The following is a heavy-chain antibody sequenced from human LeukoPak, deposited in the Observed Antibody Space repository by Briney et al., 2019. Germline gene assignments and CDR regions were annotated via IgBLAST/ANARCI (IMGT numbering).Heavy chain of an antibody. D-gene: IGHD2-2*01. CDR2: IYYSGNT. CDR1: GGSISTSSHY. J-gene: IGHJ6*03. Sequence: SETLSLTCTVSGGSISTSSHYWAWIRQPPGKGLEWIANIYYSGNTYYNPSLKSRVTISVDMSKNQFSLRVGSVTAADTAVYYCARGRIVVVPAASLGYYYYMDVWGKGTTVTVSS. CDR3: ARGRIVVVPAASLGYYYYMDV. V-gene: IGHV4-39*07.